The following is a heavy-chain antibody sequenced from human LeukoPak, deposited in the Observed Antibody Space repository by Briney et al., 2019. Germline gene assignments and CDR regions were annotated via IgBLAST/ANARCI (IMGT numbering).Heavy chain of an antibody. V-gene: IGHV3-23*01. J-gene: IGHJ6*03. D-gene: IGHD3-3*01. CDR2: ISGSGSTT. CDR1: GFTFSSYA. Sequence: GGSLRLSCAASGFTFSSYAMSWVRQAPHKGLEWVSGISGSGSTTSYADSVKGRFTISRDNSKNTLDLQMNSLRGEDTAVYYCAKTRTIYGVVGYLDVWGKGTTVTISS. CDR3: AKTRTIYGVVGYLDV.